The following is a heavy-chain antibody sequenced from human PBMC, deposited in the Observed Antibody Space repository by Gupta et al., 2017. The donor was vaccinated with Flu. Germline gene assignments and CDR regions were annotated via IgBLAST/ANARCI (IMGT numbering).Heavy chain of an antibody. D-gene: IGHD2/OR15-2a*01. CDR1: GFSLIGYS. J-gene: IGHJ6*03. V-gene: IGHV3-21*01. Sequence: EVQLVESGGGLVKPGGSLRLSCAALGFSLIGYSMNWVRQAPGKGLEWVSSISSSGSYGYYTGSLKGRFTISRDDAKNSLYLEMNSLRDDDTAIYYCARMGPAGEYYYHFMDVWGKGTTVTVSS. CDR2: ISSSGSYG. CDR3: ARMGPAGEYYYHFMDV.